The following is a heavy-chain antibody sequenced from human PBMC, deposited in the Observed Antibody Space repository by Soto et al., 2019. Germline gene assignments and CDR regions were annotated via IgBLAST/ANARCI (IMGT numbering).Heavy chain of an antibody. CDR2: ISPCSGNT. CDR3: ARDQGYCSGGSCPDYYFDY. Sequence: ASVKVSCKASGYTFTSSGISWVRQAPGQGLEWMGIISPCSGNTSYAQKFQGRVTMTRDTSTSTVYMELSSLRSEDTAVYYCARDQGYCSGGSCPDYYFDYWGQGTLVNVSS. J-gene: IGHJ4*02. V-gene: IGHV1-46*01. D-gene: IGHD2-15*01. CDR1: GYTFTSSG.